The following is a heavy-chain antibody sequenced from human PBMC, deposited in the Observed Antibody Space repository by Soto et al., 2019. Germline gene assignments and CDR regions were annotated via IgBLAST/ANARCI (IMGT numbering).Heavy chain of an antibody. J-gene: IGHJ4*02. CDR1: GFNFGDYA. CDR2: IRAKAHGGTI. Sequence: GGSLRLSCTASGFNFGDYATHWVRQAPGKGLEWVGLIRAKAHGGTIDYAASVRGRFTISRDDSKSIAYLQMNSLKTEDTALYYCTRAYSSSPLDYWGQGTRVTVSS. V-gene: IGHV3-49*04. D-gene: IGHD6-13*01. CDR3: TRAYSSSPLDY.